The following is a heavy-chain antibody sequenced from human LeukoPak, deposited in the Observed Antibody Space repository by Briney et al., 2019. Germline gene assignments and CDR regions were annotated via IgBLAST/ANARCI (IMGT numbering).Heavy chain of an antibody. CDR1: GGSISSSSYY. J-gene: IGHJ3*02. Sequence: SETLSLTCTVSGGSISSSSYYWGWIRQPRGKGLEWIGSIYYSGSTYYNPSRKSRVTIAVDTSKNEFSLKLSSVTAADPAVYYCARGGHSTAFDIWGQATMVTVSS. D-gene: IGHD3-16*01. CDR2: IYYSGST. CDR3: ARGGHSTAFDI. V-gene: IGHV4-39*01.